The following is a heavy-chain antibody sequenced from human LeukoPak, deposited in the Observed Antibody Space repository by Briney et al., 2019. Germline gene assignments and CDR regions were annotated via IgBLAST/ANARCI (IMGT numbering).Heavy chain of an antibody. D-gene: IGHD3-3*01. J-gene: IGHJ3*02. V-gene: IGHV3-74*01. CDR3: ARDSGSDSWSPTDAFDI. CDR2: INSDGSST. CDR1: GFTFSSYW. Sequence: GGSLRLSCAASGFTFSSYWMHWVRQAPGKGLVWVSRINSDGSSTSYADSVKGRFTISRDNAKNTLYLQMNSLRAEDTAVYYCARDSGSDSWSPTDAFDIWGQGTMVTVSS.